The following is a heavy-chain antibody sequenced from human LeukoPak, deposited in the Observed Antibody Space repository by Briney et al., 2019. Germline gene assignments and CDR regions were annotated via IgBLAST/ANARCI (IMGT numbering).Heavy chain of an antibody. CDR3: AALGYCSGGSCYYIDY. Sequence: ASVKVSCKASGGTFSSYAISWVRQAPGQGLEWMGRIIPIFGTANYAQKFQGRVTITTDESTSTAYMGLSSLRSEDTAVYYCAALGYCSGGSCYYIDYWGQGTLVTVSS. CDR1: GGTFSSYA. J-gene: IGHJ4*02. V-gene: IGHV1-69*05. D-gene: IGHD2-15*01. CDR2: IIPIFGTA.